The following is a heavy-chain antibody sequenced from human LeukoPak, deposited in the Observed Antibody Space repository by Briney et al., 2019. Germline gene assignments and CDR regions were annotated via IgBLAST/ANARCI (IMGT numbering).Heavy chain of an antibody. J-gene: IGHJ4*02. D-gene: IGHD4-23*01. V-gene: IGHV3-23*01. CDR2: ISGSGGST. CDR3: AKDLKTVVTQGPDY. Sequence: GGSLRLACEASGFIFSSYWMSWVRQAPGKGLEWVSAISGSGGSTYYADSVKGRFTISRDNSKNTLYLQMNSLRAEDTAVYYCAKDLKTVVTQGPDYWGQGTLVTVSS. CDR1: GFIFSSYW.